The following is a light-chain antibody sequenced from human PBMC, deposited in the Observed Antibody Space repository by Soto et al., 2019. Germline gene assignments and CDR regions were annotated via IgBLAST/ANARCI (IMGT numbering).Light chain of an antibody. CDR3: CSYGGYFWV. J-gene: IGLJ3*02. Sequence: QSVLTQPRSVSGSPGQSVTISCTGTSSDVGGYDYVSWFQHHPGKVPKLMIYDVTKRPSGVPDRFSASKSGNTASLTFSGLQAEDEADYYCCSYGGYFWVFGGGTKLTVL. V-gene: IGLV2-11*01. CDR2: DVT. CDR1: SSDVGGYDY.